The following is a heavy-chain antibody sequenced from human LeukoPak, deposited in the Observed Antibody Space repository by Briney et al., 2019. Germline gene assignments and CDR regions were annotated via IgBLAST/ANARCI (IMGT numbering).Heavy chain of an antibody. D-gene: IGHD4-11*01. Sequence: GASLKVSCKGSGYTFTGYYIHWVRQARGQGLEWMGWSNPSGGGTTYAQKFQVRVTLTRDASISTAYMELSSLRSDDTAVYYCARSHDYTNYVGPWGQGTLVTVSS. CDR1: GYTFTGYY. CDR2: SNPSGGGT. J-gene: IGHJ5*02. CDR3: ARSHDYTNYVGP. V-gene: IGHV1-2*02.